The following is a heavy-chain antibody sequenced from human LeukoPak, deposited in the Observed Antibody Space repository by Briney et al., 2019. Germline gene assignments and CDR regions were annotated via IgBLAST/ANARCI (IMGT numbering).Heavy chain of an antibody. J-gene: IGHJ4*02. Sequence: GGSLRLSCAASGFTFSSYEMNWVRQAPGKGLEWVSVIYSDGSTYYADSVKGRFTIFRDNSKNTVFLHMNRLRAEDTAVYYCASYTYWGQGTLVTVSS. V-gene: IGHV3-66*01. CDR3: ASYTY. D-gene: IGHD3-16*01. CDR1: GFTFSSYE. CDR2: IYSDGST.